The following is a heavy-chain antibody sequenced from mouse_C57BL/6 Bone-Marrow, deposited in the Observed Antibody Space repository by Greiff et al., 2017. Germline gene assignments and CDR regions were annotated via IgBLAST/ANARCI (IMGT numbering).Heavy chain of an antibody. V-gene: IGHV1-39*01. CDR2: INPNSGTT. J-gene: IGHJ4*01. Sequence: EVKLVESGPELVKPGASVKISCKASGYSFTDYNMNWVKQSNGTSLEWIGVINPNSGTTSYNQKFKGKATLTVDQSSSTAYMQLNSLTSEDSAVYYCARCYDYDYAMDYWGQGTSVTVSS. CDR3: ARCYDYDYAMDY. CDR1: GYSFTDYN. D-gene: IGHD2-4*01.